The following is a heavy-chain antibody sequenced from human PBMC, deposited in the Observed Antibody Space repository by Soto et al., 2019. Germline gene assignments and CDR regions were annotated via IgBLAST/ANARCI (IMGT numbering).Heavy chain of an antibody. V-gene: IGHV4-30-2*01. CDR3: ARVPSP. J-gene: IGHJ5*02. Sequence: SETLSLTCAVSGGSISSGGYSWSWIRQPPGKGLEWIGYIYHSGNTYYNPSLKSRVSISVDRSKNQFSLKLSSVTAADTAVYYCARVPSPWGQGALVTVSS. CDR2: IYHSGNT. CDR1: GGSISSGGYS.